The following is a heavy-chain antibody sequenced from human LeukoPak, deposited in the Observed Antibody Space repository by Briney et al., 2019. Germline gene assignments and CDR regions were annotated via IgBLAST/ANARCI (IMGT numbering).Heavy chain of an antibody. D-gene: IGHD2-15*01. CDR3: ARDRPTGRSRGVVVQ. Sequence: GASLRLSCAASGFTFDTYAMTWVRQAPGKGLEWVSSISSGGTYIYYADSGRGRSTISRDNTKNFLYLQLSTLRVEDTAVYYCARDRPTGRSRGVVVQWGQGTLVTVSS. CDR2: ISSGGTYI. J-gene: IGHJ4*02. V-gene: IGHV3-21*01. CDR1: GFTFDTYA.